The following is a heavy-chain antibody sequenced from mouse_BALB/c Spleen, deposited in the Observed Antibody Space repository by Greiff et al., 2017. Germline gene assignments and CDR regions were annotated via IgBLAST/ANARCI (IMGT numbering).Heavy chain of an antibody. D-gene: IGHD3-1*01. CDR1: GYSITSDYA. CDR2: ISYSGST. J-gene: IGHJ4*01. CDR3: ARRGSGYEDY. V-gene: IGHV3-2*02. Sequence: DVQLQESGPGLVKPSQSLSLTCTVTGYSITSDYAWNWIRQFPGNKLEWMGYISYSGSTSYNPSLKSRISITRDTSKNQFFLQLNSVTTEDTATYYCARRGSGYEDYWGQGTSVTVSS.